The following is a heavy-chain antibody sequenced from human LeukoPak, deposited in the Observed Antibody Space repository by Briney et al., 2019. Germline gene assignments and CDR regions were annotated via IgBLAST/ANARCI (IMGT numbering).Heavy chain of an antibody. D-gene: IGHD6-13*01. V-gene: IGHV4-34*01. J-gene: IGHJ4*02. CDR1: GGSFSGYY. CDR3: ARGSRIAAAGNFDY. CDR2: INHSGST. Sequence: PSETLSLTCAVYGGSFSGYYWSWIRQPPGKGLEWIGEINHSGSTNYNPSLKSRVTISVDTSKDQFSLKLSSVTAADTAVYYCARGSRIAAAGNFDYWGQGILVTVSS.